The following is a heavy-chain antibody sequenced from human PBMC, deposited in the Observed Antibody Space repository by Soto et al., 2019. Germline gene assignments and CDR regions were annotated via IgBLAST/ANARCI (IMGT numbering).Heavy chain of an antibody. J-gene: IGHJ6*02. CDR1: GFTFSSYA. CDR2: ISGSGGST. D-gene: IGHD5-18*01. CDR3: AKDMKGVDTAMVVYYYYGMDV. Sequence: GGSLRLSCAASGFTFSSYAMSWVRQAPGKGLEWVSAISGSGGSTYYADSVKGRFTISRDNSKNTLYLQMNSLRAEDTAVYYCAKDMKGVDTAMVVYYYYGMDVWGQGTTVTVSS. V-gene: IGHV3-23*01.